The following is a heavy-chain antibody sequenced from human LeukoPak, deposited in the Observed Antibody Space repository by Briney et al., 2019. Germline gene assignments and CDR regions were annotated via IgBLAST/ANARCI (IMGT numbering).Heavy chain of an antibody. CDR2: INPNSGGT. Sequence: ASVKVSCKASGYTFTGYYMHWVRQAPGQGLEWMGWINPNSGGTNYAQKFQGRVTMTRDTSISTAYMVLSRLRSDHTAVYYCARKPSLNSRGYFDYWGQGTLVTVSS. CDR3: ARKPSLNSRGYFDY. D-gene: IGHD2-21*01. CDR1: GYTFTGYY. J-gene: IGHJ4*02. V-gene: IGHV1-2*02.